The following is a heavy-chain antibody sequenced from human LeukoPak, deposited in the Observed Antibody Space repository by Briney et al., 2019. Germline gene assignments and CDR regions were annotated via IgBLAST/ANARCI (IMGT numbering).Heavy chain of an antibody. V-gene: IGHV3-23*01. CDR2: ISGSGGST. D-gene: IGHD3-22*01. CDR1: GFTFSSYA. CDR3: AKVLFYHDSSGYYPFDY. Sequence: GGPLRLSCAASGFTFSSYAMSWVRQAPGKGLERVSAISGSGGSTYYADSVTGRFTISRDNSKNTLYLQMNSLRAEDTAVYYCAKVLFYHDSSGYYPFDYWGQGTLVTVSS. J-gene: IGHJ4*02.